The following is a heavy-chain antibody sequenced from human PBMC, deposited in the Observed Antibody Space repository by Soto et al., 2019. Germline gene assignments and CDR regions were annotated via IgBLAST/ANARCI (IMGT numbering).Heavy chain of an antibody. CDR3: ARDHPQAHGIGIVATIKTYYYYYMDV. V-gene: IGHV1-69*04. Sequence: GASVKVSCKASGGTFSSYTISWVRQAPGQGLEWMGRIIPILGIANYAQKFQGRVTITADKSTSTAYMELSSLRSEDTAVYYCARDHPQAHGIGIVATIKTYYYYYMDVWGKGTKVTVSS. CDR2: IIPILGIA. CDR1: GGTFSSYT. J-gene: IGHJ6*03. D-gene: IGHD5-12*01.